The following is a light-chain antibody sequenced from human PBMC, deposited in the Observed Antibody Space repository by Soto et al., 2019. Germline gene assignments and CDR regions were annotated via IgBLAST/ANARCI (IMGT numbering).Light chain of an antibody. Sequence: EIVLTQSPGTLSLSPVERATLSCRASQSVRNNNLNWYQQKAGQAPRLLIYGASIRATGIPDRFSGSGSGTEFTLTISSLQSEDFAVYYCQQYNNWPRTFGQGTKVDIK. CDR3: QQYNNWPRT. V-gene: IGKV3D-15*01. CDR1: QSVRNNN. J-gene: IGKJ1*01. CDR2: GAS.